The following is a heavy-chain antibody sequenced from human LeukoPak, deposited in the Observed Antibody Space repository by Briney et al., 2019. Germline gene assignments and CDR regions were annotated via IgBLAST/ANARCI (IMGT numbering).Heavy chain of an antibody. CDR2: ISGSGGST. Sequence: PGGSLRLSCAASGFTVSSNYMSWVRQAQGKGLEWVSAISGSGGSTYYADSVKGRFTISRDNSKNTLYLQMNSLRAEDTAVYYCANRGPRDIWGQGTMVTVSS. J-gene: IGHJ3*02. CDR3: ANRGPRDI. CDR1: GFTVSSNY. V-gene: IGHV3-23*01.